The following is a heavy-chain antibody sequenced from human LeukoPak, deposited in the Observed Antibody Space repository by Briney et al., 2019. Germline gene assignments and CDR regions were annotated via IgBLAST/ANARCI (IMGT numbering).Heavy chain of an antibody. CDR1: GGSISSSNW. J-gene: IGHJ6*02. Sequence: PSESLSLTCAVSGGSISSSNWWNWVRQPPGKGLEWIGDIYHSGSTNYNPSLKSRVTISVDKSKNQFSLKLSSVTAADTAVYYCARGETNYYFGMNVWGQGTTVTVSS. CDR2: IYHSGST. CDR3: ARGETNYYFGMNV. D-gene: IGHD1-14*01. V-gene: IGHV4-4*02.